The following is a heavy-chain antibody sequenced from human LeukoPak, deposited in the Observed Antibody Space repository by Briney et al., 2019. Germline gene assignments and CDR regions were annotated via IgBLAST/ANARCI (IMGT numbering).Heavy chain of an antibody. V-gene: IGHV3-23*01. J-gene: IGHJ3*02. D-gene: IGHD3-10*01. CDR1: GFTFSSYA. CDR2: ISCSGGST. CDR3: AKRFRGVHDAFDI. Sequence: GGSLRLSCAASGFTFSSYAMSWVRQAPGKGLEWVSAISCSGGSTYYADSVRGRFTISRDNSKNTLYLQMNSLRAEDTAVYYCAKRFRGVHDAFDIWGQGTMVTVSS.